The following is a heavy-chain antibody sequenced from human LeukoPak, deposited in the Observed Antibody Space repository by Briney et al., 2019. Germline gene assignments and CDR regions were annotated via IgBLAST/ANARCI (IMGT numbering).Heavy chain of an antibody. V-gene: IGHV3-66*01. D-gene: IGHD3-16*01. CDR3: ARDPGGIVFFDY. J-gene: IGHJ4*02. CDR1: GFTVSSNY. CDR2: IYSGGST. Sequence: GGSLRLSCAASGFTVSSNYMSWVRRAPGKGLEWVSVIYSGGSTYYADSVKGRFTISRDNSKNTLYLQMNSLRAEDTAVYYCARDPGGIVFFDYWGQGTLVTVSS.